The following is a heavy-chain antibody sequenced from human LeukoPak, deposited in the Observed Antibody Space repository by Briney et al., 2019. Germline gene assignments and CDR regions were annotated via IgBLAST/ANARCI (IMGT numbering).Heavy chain of an antibody. Sequence: AASVTVSFKASGYTFTSDSISWVRQAPGQGLEWMGCISAYNGNTNYAQKLQGRVTMTTDTSTSTAYMELRSLRSDDAGVYYCARDLYYYGSGRPNWFDPWGQGTLVTVSS. CDR1: GYTFTSDS. V-gene: IGHV1-18*01. D-gene: IGHD3-10*01. CDR2: ISAYNGNT. J-gene: IGHJ5*02. CDR3: ARDLYYYGSGRPNWFDP.